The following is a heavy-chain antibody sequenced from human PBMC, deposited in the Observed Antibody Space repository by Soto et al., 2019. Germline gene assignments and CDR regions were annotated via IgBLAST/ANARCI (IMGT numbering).Heavy chain of an antibody. CDR3: ARRYGSGGRCSSTFDS. J-gene: IGHJ4*02. V-gene: IGHV4-34*01. D-gene: IGHD2-15*01. Sequence: QVQLQQWGAGLLKPSETLSLTCAVYGGSFSGYYWSWIRQPPGKGLEWIGEINRSGSTNYNPSLKSRVTISVDTSKNQFSLKLSSVTAADTAVYYCARRYGSGGRCSSTFDSWGQGNLVTVSS. CDR1: GGSFSGYY. CDR2: INRSGST.